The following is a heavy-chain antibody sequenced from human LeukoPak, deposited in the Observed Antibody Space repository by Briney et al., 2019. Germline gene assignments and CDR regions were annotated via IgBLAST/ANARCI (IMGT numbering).Heavy chain of an antibody. Sequence: ASVKVSCXASGYTFTGYYMHWVRQAPGQGLEWMGRINPNSGGRNYAQKFQGRVTMTRDTSISTASMELSRLRSDDTAVYYCARGRDSGSYFPLDAFDIWGQGTMVTVSS. CDR1: GYTFTGYY. CDR2: INPNSGGR. D-gene: IGHD1-26*01. CDR3: ARGRDSGSYFPLDAFDI. J-gene: IGHJ3*02. V-gene: IGHV1-2*06.